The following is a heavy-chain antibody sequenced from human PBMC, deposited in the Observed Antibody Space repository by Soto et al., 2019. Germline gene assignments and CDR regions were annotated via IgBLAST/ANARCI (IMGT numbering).Heavy chain of an antibody. CDR1: GGPISSGGYS. V-gene: IGHV4-30-2*01. Sequence: PSETLSLTCAVSGGPISSGGYSWSWIRQPPGKGLEWIGYIYHSGSTYYNPSLKSRVTISVDRSKNQFSLKLSSVTAADTAVYYCARSGSRLYYYYYGMDVWGQGTTVTVSS. J-gene: IGHJ6*02. CDR3: ARSGSRLYYYYYGMDV. CDR2: IYHSGST. D-gene: IGHD3-10*01.